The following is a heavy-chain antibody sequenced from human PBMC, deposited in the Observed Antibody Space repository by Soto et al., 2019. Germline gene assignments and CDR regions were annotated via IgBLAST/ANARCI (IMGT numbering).Heavy chain of an antibody. V-gene: IGHV4-59*01. Sequence: SETLSLTCTVSGGSISSYYWSWIRQPPGKGLEWIGYIYYSGSTNYNPSLKSRVTISVDTSKNQFSLKLSSVTAADTAVYYCARGGPNTIFGVVIKLDYWGQGTLVTVSS. D-gene: IGHD3-3*01. J-gene: IGHJ4*02. CDR3: ARGGPNTIFGVVIKLDY. CDR1: GGSISSYY. CDR2: IYYSGST.